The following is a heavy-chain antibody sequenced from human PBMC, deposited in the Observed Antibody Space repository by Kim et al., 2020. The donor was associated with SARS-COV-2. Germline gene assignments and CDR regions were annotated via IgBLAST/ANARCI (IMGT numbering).Heavy chain of an antibody. V-gene: IGHV3-72*01. D-gene: IGHD3-16*01. Sequence: GGSLRLSCAASGFTFSDHYMDWVRQAPGKGLEWVARARGRAQSYTTEYAASVKGRFTISRDESKSSLYLQMNSLKIEDTAVYYCGRRGLGYTNNPLDLCGQGTLVSVSS. J-gene: IGHJ5*02. CDR1: GFTFSDHY. CDR2: ARGRAQSYTT. CDR3: GRRGLGYTNNPLDL.